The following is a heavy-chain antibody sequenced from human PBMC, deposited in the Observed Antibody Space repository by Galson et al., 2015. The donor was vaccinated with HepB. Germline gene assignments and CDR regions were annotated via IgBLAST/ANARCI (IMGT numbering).Heavy chain of an antibody. CDR2: IWYDGTNK. V-gene: IGHV3-33*06. Sequence: SLRLSCAASGFTFSSYGMHWVRQAPGKGLEWVAVIWYDGTNKYYADSVKGRFTISRDNSKNTLYLQMNSLRVEDAAVYYCAKGGQWQFLDYWGQGTPVTVSS. CDR3: AKGGQWQFLDY. CDR1: GFTFSSYG. D-gene: IGHD2-8*01. J-gene: IGHJ4*02.